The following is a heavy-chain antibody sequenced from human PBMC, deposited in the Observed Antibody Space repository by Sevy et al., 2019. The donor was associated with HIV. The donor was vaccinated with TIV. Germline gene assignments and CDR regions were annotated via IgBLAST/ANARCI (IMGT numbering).Heavy chain of an antibody. CDR3: TRGRYTYVPFDY. V-gene: IGHV3-49*03. Sequence: GGSLRLSCTASGFTFGDYAMNWFRQAPRKGLEWVGFIRTKAYGGTTEYAASVKGRFTISRDDSKSIAYLQMNSLKTEDTAVYYCTRGRYTYVPFDYWGQGTLVTVSS. CDR2: IRTKAYGGTT. J-gene: IGHJ4*02. CDR1: GFTFGDYA. D-gene: IGHD3-10*02.